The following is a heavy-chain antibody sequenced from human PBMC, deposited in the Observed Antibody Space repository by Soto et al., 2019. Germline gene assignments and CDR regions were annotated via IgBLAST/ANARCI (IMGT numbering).Heavy chain of an antibody. Sequence: SETLSLTCTVSGGSISSYYWSWIRQPPGKGLEWIGYIYYSGSTNYNPSLKSRVTISVDTSKNQFSLKLSSVTAADTAVYYCGRHPPTPAHNGYLDPLGQGTLVTVSS. CDR3: GRHPPTPAHNGYLDP. D-gene: IGHD1-7*01. CDR1: GGSISSYY. CDR2: IYYSGST. V-gene: IGHV4-59*01. J-gene: IGHJ5*02.